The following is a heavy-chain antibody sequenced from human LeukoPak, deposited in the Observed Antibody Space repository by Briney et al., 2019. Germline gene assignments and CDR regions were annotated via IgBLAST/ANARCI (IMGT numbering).Heavy chain of an antibody. D-gene: IGHD3-22*01. CDR3: ADFDRS. CDR2: INTDGSNR. V-gene: IGHV3-7*01. J-gene: IGHJ4*02. Sequence: GGSLRLSCAASGFTFSAAWMSWVRQAPGKGLEWVATINTDGSNRYYVDSVKGRFTISRDNAKNSLYLQMDSLRADDTALYYCADFDRSWGQGTLVTVSS. CDR1: GFTFSAAW.